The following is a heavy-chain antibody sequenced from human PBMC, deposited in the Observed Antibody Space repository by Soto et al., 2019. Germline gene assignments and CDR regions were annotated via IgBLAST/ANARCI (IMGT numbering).Heavy chain of an antibody. CDR3: ARHSTLANAGGY. CDR1: GGSISSSSYY. Sequence: SETLSLTCTVSGGSISSSSYYWGWIRQPPGKGLEWIGSIYYSGSTYYNPSLKSRVTISVDTSKNQFSLKLSSVTAADTAVYYCARHSTLANAGGYWGQGTLVTVTP. D-gene: IGHD1-1*01. V-gene: IGHV4-39*01. J-gene: IGHJ4*02. CDR2: IYYSGST.